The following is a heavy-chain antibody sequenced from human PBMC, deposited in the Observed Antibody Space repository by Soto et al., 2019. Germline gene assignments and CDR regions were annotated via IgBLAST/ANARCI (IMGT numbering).Heavy chain of an antibody. V-gene: IGHV3-30-3*01. J-gene: IGHJ3*01. D-gene: IGHD3-3*02. Sequence: GRSLRLSCAASGFTFSSYAMHWVRQAPGKGLEWVAVISYDGSNKYYADSVKGRFTISRDNSKNTLYLQMNSLRVEDTGVYYCSRDYAFDRENVFDFCGQGTMVTVS. CDR3: SRDYAFDRENVFDF. CDR2: ISYDGSNK. CDR1: GFTFSSYA.